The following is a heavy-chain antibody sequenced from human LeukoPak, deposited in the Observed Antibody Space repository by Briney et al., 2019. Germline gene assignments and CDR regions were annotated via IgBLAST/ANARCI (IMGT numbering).Heavy chain of an antibody. V-gene: IGHV4-30-4*08. CDR3: ARDFRDIVVVPAAPPRYYYYYSMDV. J-gene: IGHJ6*03. Sequence: PSETLSLTCTVSGGSISSGDYYWGWLRQPPGKGLEWLGYIYYSGSTYYNPSLKSRVTISVDTSKNQFSLKLSSVTAADTAVYYCARDFRDIVVVPAAPPRYYYYYSMDVWGKGTTVTVSS. CDR2: IYYSGST. D-gene: IGHD2-2*01. CDR1: GGSISSGDYY.